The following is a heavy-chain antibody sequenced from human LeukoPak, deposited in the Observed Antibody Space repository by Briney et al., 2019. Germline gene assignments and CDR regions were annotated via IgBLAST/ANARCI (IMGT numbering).Heavy chain of an antibody. CDR3: AREYDFSH. V-gene: IGHV3-48*03. Sequence: GGSLRLSCVASGFTFGNYEMNWVRQAPGKGLEWVSYISSSGATIYYADSVKGRFTISRDNANNSLYLQMNSLRADDTAVYYCAREYDFSHWGQGTLVTVSS. D-gene: IGHD3-3*01. CDR2: ISSSGATI. CDR1: GFTFGNYE. J-gene: IGHJ4*02.